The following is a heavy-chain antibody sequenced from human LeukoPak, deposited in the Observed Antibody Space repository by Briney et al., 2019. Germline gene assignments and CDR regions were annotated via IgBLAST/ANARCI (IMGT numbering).Heavy chain of an antibody. CDR3: AKDYSGYYDSSGYYSDDAFDI. Sequence: GGSLGLSCAASGFTFSSYAMSWVRQAPGKGLEWVSAISGSGGSTYYADSVKGRFTISRDNSKNTLYLQMNSLRAEDTAVYYCAKDYSGYYDSSGYYSDDAFDIWGQGTMVTVSS. D-gene: IGHD3-22*01. CDR2: ISGSGGST. V-gene: IGHV3-23*01. CDR1: GFTFSSYA. J-gene: IGHJ3*02.